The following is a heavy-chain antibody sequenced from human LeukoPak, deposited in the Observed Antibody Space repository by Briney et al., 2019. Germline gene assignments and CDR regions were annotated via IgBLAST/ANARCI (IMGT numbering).Heavy chain of an antibody. CDR3: AKDAPVWFGETEIDY. CDR1: GFTFSSYA. J-gene: IGHJ4*02. Sequence: GGSLRLSCAASGFTFSSYAMSWVRQAPGKGLEWVSVISYNAGSTYYADSVKGRFTISRDSSKNTLYLQMNSLRAEDTAVYYCAKDAPVWFGETEIDYWGQGTLVTVSS. V-gene: IGHV3-23*01. D-gene: IGHD3-10*01. CDR2: ISYNAGST.